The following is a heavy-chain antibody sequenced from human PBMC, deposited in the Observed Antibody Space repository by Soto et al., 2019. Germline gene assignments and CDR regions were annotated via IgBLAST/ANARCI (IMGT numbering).Heavy chain of an antibody. D-gene: IGHD3-22*01. V-gene: IGHV3-33*01. Sequence: PGGSLRLSCAASGFTFSSYGMHWVRQAPGKGLEWVAVIWYDGSNKYYADSVKGRFTISRDNSKNTLYLQMNGLRAEDTAVYYCARDLDSGYYGYWGQGTLVTVSS. J-gene: IGHJ4*02. CDR1: GFTFSSYG. CDR3: ARDLDSGYYGY. CDR2: IWYDGSNK.